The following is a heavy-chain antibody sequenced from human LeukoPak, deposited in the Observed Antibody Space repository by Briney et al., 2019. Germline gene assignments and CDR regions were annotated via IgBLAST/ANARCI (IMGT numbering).Heavy chain of an antibody. Sequence: GGSLRLSCAASGFTFSNAWMSWVRQAPGKGLEWVSVIYSGGSTYYADSVKGRFTISRDNSKNTLYLQMNSLRAEDTAVYYCARDSGSYFSYWGQGTPVTVSS. CDR1: GFTFSNAW. CDR2: IYSGGST. D-gene: IGHD3-10*01. J-gene: IGHJ4*02. CDR3: ARDSGSYFSY. V-gene: IGHV3-66*01.